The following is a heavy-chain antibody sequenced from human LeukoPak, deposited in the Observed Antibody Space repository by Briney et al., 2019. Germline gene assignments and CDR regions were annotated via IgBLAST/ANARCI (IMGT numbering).Heavy chain of an antibody. CDR2: INPHSGVT. CDR3: ARELPSTPNWEPDY. V-gene: IGHV1-2*06. CDR1: GYTFAGYF. Sequence: ASLNVSCKASGYTFAGYFIHWVRQAPGQGLEWMGRINPHSGVTEYAQKFQGRVTMSRDTSITTAYVEVSRLISDDTAVYYCARELPSTPNWEPDYWGQGTLVTVSS. J-gene: IGHJ4*02. D-gene: IGHD1-26*01.